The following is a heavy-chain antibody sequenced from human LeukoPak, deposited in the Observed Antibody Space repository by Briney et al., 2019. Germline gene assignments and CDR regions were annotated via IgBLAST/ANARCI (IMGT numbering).Heavy chain of an antibody. CDR1: GGSVSSGSYY. CDR3: ARDAHGGWFDP. D-gene: IGHD3-10*01. J-gene: IGHJ5*02. Sequence: SETLSLTCTVSGGSVSSGSYYWSWIRQPPGKGLEWIGYIYYSGSTNYNPPLKSRVTISVDTSKNQFSLKLSSVTAADTAVYYCARDAHGGWFDPWGQGTLVTVSS. CDR2: IYYSGST. V-gene: IGHV4-61*01.